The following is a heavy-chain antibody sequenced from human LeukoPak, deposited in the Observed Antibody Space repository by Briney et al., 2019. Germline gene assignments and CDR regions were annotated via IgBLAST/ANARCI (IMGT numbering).Heavy chain of an antibody. CDR1: GFTFSSYG. CDR3: AQDFFYYDSSGYSP. Sequence: PGGTLRLSCAASGFTFSSYGMSWVRQAPGKGLEWVSAISGSGGRTYYADSVKGRFTISRDNSKNTLYLQMNSLRAEDTAVYYCAQDFFYYDSSGYSPGGQGTLVTVSS. D-gene: IGHD3-22*01. V-gene: IGHV3-23*01. CDR2: ISGSGGRT. J-gene: IGHJ5*02.